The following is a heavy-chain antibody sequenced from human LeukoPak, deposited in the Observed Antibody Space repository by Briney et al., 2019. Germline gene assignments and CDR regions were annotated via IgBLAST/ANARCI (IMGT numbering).Heavy chain of an antibody. V-gene: IGHV4-34*01. CDR3: ASLYCSSTSCYGGWFDP. J-gene: IGHJ5*02. Sequence: SETLSLTCAVYGGSFSGYYWSWIRQPPGKGLEWIGEINHSGSTNYNPSLKSRVTISVDTSKNQFSLKLSSVTAADTAVYYCASLYCSSTSCYGGWFDPWGQGALVTVSS. CDR2: INHSGST. D-gene: IGHD2-2*01. CDR1: GGSFSGYY.